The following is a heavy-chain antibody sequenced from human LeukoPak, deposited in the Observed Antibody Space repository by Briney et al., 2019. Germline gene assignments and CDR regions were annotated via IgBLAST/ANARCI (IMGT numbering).Heavy chain of an antibody. CDR3: ARDPKSQLLQPH. J-gene: IGHJ4*02. CDR1: GFTFTDEY. CDR2: INPYSGAI. D-gene: IGHD2-2*01. V-gene: IGHV1-2*02. Sequence: ASVKVESKSSGFTFTDEYIHWVRQAPGQGLEWMGWINPYSGAINYAQKFQGRVTLTRDTSISTAYMELSRLTSGDTAVYYCARDPKSQLLQPHWGQRTLVTVSS.